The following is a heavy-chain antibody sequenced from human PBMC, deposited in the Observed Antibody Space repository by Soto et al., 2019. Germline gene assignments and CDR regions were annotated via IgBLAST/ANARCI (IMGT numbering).Heavy chain of an antibody. Sequence: QVQLVQSGAEVKKPGSSVKVSCKASGGTFSSYTISWVRQAPGQGLEWMGRIIPILGIANYAQKFQGRVTINADKSTSIAYMEVSSLRSEDTAVYYCARNTVVRAAMYVYWGQGTLVTVSS. V-gene: IGHV1-69*02. CDR3: ARNTVVRAAMYVY. D-gene: IGHD2-2*01. CDR1: GGTFSSYT. J-gene: IGHJ4*02. CDR2: IIPILGIA.